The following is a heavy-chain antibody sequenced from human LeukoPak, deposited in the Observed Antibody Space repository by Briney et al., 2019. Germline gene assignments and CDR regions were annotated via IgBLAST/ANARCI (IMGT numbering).Heavy chain of an antibody. CDR1: GGSISSGGYS. D-gene: IGHD6-13*01. Sequence: SETLSLTCAVSGGSISSGGYSWSWIRQPPGKGLEWIGYIYYSGSTYYNPSLKSRVTISVDTSKNQFSLKLSSVTAADTAVYYCASRYSSSWYGDWGQGTLVTVSS. CDR3: ASRYSSSWYGD. CDR2: IYYSGST. J-gene: IGHJ4*02. V-gene: IGHV4-30-4*07.